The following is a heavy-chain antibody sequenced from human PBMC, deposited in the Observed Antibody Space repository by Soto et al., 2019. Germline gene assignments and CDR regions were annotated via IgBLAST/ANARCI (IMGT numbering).Heavy chain of an antibody. CDR3: ARAYTDIYCSSTSCYMNYGMDV. V-gene: IGHV1-2*04. J-gene: IGHJ6*02. CDR2: INPNSGGT. Sequence: ASVKVSCKASGYTFTGYYMHWVRQAPGQGLEWMGWINPNSGGTNYAQKFQGWVTMTRDTSISTAYMELSRLRSDDTAVYYRARAYTDIYCSSTSCYMNYGMDVWGQGTTVTVSS. CDR1: GYTFTGYY. D-gene: IGHD2-2*02.